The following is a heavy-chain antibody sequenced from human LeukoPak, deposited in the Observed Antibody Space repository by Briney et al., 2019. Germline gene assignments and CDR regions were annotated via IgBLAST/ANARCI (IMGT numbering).Heavy chain of an antibody. CDR1: GFTFSSYE. CDR3: ARDELFGRTRRGFER. D-gene: IGHD3-16*01. CDR2: ISSNGSTI. V-gene: IGHV3-48*03. J-gene: IGHJ5*02. Sequence: GGSLRLSCAASGFTFSSYEMNWVRQAPGKGLEWVSYISSNGSTIYYADSVKGRFTISRDNAKNSLYLQMNSLRAEDTAVYYCARDELFGRTRRGFERWGEGTLVTVSS.